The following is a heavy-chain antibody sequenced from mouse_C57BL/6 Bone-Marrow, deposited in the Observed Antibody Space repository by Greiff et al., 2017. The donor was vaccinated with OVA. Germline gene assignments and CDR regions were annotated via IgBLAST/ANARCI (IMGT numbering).Heavy chain of an antibody. J-gene: IGHJ3*01. CDR3: ARGLRRFAY. V-gene: IGHV1-4*01. Sequence: VQRVESGAELARPGASVKMSCKASGYTFTSYTMHWVKQRPGQGLEWIGYINPSSGYTKYNQKFKDKATLTADKSSSTAYMQLSSLTSEDSAVYYCARGLRRFAYWGQGTLVTVSA. CDR2: INPSSGYT. D-gene: IGHD3-1*01. CDR1: GYTFTSYT.